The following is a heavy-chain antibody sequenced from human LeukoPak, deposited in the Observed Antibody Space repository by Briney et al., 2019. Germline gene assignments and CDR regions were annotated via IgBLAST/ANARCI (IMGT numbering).Heavy chain of an antibody. Sequence: ASVTVSRKTSGYTFTDYYIHWVRQAPGQGLESMGWINPKIGGTNYAPRFQGRVSMTSDTSITTAYMQLRRVTSDDTAVYYCARDSSRRPQKYDIATSFSTENWGQETLVAVSS. V-gene: IGHV1-2*02. J-gene: IGHJ4*02. CDR1: GYTFTDYY. CDR3: ARDSSRRPQKYDIATSFSTEN. CDR2: INPKIGGT. D-gene: IGHD3-9*01.